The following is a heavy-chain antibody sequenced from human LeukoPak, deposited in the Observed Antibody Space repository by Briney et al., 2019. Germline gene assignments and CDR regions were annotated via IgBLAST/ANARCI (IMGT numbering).Heavy chain of an antibody. Sequence: GGSLRLSCAASGFTFSSYGMHWVRQAPGKGLEWVAFIRYDGSNIYYADSVKGRFTISRDNSKNTLYLQMNSLRAEDTAVYYCVGDTAMVIDYWGQGTLVTVSS. D-gene: IGHD5-18*01. V-gene: IGHV3-30*02. J-gene: IGHJ4*02. CDR2: IRYDGSNI. CDR3: VGDTAMVIDY. CDR1: GFTFSSYG.